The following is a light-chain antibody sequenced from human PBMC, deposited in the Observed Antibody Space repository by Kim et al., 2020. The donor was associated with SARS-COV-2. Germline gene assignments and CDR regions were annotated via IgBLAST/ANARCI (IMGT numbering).Light chain of an antibody. CDR3: MQGTHWVT. CDR2: RVS. J-gene: IGKJ4*01. Sequence: DVVMTQSPLSLPVTLGQPASISCRSSQSLVHSDGNTYLSWFQQRPGQSPRRLIYRVSNRDSGVPDRFSGSGSGTDFTLKISRVEAEDVGVYYCMQGTHWVTFGGGTKVDIK. V-gene: IGKV2-30*02. CDR1: QSLVHSDGNTY.